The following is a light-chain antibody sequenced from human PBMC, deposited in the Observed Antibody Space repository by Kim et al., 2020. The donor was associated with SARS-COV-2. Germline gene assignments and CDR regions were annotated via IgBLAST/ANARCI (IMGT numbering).Light chain of an antibody. J-gene: IGLJ2*01. Sequence: GQSITIFCPGTSSDVGGYNYVSWYQQHPGKAPKLMIYDVSNRPSGVSNRFSGSKSGNTASLTISGLQAEDEADYYCSSYATGRAVVFGGGTQLTVL. V-gene: IGLV2-14*03. CDR2: DVS. CDR1: SSDVGGYNY. CDR3: SSYATGRAVV.